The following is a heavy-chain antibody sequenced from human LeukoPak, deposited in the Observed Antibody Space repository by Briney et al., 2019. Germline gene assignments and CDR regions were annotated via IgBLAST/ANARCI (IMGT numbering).Heavy chain of an antibody. J-gene: IGHJ4*02. CDR2: ISSSSSYI. Sequence: GGSLRPSGAASGFTFSSYSMNWVRQAPGKGLGWVSSISSSSSYIYYADSVKGRFTISRDNAKNSLYLQMNSLRAEDTAVYYCARGYSYGYGDLDYWGQGTLVTVSS. D-gene: IGHD5-18*01. V-gene: IGHV3-21*01. CDR1: GFTFSSYS. CDR3: ARGYSYGYGDLDY.